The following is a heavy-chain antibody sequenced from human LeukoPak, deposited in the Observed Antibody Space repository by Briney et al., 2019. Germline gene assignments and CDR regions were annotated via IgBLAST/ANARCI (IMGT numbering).Heavy chain of an antibody. CDR1: GGSISSGGYY. V-gene: IGHV4-31*03. D-gene: IGHD3-9*01. CDR2: IYYSGST. Sequence: PSQTLSLTCTVSGGSISSGGYYWSWIRQHPGKGLEWIGYIYYSGSTYYNPSLKSRVTISVDTSKNQFSLKLSSVTAADTAVYYCARGGYYDILTGYHILAPGVFDYWGQGTLVTVSS. CDR3: ARGGYYDILTGYHILAPGVFDY. J-gene: IGHJ4*02.